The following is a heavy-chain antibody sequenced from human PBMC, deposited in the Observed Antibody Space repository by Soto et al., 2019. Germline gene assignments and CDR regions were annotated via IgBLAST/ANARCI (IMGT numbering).Heavy chain of an antibody. J-gene: IGHJ4*02. D-gene: IGHD6-19*01. V-gene: IGHV3-48*02. Sequence: GGSLILSCAASGFTFSTYSINWVRQAPGKGLEWVSYISSSSSALYYADSVKGRFTISRDNAKNSLYLQMNSLRDEDTAVYYCARVRSSGWYFDYWGQGTLVTVSS. CDR3: ARVRSSGWYFDY. CDR1: GFTFSTYS. CDR2: ISSSSSAL.